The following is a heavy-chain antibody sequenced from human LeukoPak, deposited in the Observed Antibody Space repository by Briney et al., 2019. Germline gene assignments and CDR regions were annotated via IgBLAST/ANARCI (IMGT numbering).Heavy chain of an antibody. CDR2: ISSSSSYI. V-gene: IGHV3-21*01. D-gene: IGHD3-22*01. CDR3: ARGEQIVVVIPIDY. J-gene: IGHJ4*02. CDR1: GFTFSSYT. Sequence: PGGSLRLSCAASGFTFSSYTMHWVRQAPGKGLEWVSSISSSSSYIYYADSVKGRFTISRDNAKNSLYLQMNSLRAEDTAVYYCARGEQIVVVIPIDYWGQGTLSPSPQ.